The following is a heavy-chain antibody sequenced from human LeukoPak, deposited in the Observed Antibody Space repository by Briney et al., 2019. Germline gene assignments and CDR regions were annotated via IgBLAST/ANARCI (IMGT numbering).Heavy chain of an antibody. V-gene: IGHV4-39*01. D-gene: IGHD5-18*01. CDR3: ARLNSYRWFDP. Sequence: PSETLSLTCTVSGGSISSSSYYWGWIRQPPGKGLEWIGSIYYSGSTYHNPSLKSRVTISVDTSKNQFSLKLSSVTAADTAVYYCARLNSYRWFDPWGQGTLVTVSS. CDR2: IYYSGST. CDR1: GGSISSSSYY. J-gene: IGHJ5*02.